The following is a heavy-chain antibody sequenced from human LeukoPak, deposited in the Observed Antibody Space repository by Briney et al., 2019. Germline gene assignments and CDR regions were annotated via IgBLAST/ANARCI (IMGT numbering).Heavy chain of an antibody. D-gene: IGHD1-26*01. CDR1: GGTFSSYA. Sequence: GASVKVSCKXSGGTFSSYAISWVRQAPGQGLEWMGGIIPIFGTANYAQKFQGRVTITTDESTSTAYMELSSLRSEDTAVYYCARVRNVGATEDDAFDIWGQGTMVTVSS. CDR2: IIPIFGTA. CDR3: ARVRNVGATEDDAFDI. J-gene: IGHJ3*02. V-gene: IGHV1-69*05.